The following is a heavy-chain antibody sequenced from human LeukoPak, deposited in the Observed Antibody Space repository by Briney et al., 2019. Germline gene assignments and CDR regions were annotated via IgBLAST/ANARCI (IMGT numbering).Heavy chain of an antibody. Sequence: PGGSLRLSCAASGFTFSSYWMHWVRQAPGKGLVWVSRINSDGSSTTYADSVKGRFTISRDNAKNTLYLQMNSLRAEDTAVYYCARVDLVVAATYHAFDIWGQGTMVTGSS. J-gene: IGHJ3*02. D-gene: IGHD2-15*01. CDR3: ARVDLVVAATYHAFDI. CDR2: INSDGSST. V-gene: IGHV3-74*01. CDR1: GFTFSSYW.